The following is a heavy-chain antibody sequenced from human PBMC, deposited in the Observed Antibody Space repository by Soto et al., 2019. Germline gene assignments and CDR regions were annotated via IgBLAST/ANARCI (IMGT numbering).Heavy chain of an antibody. CDR3: ARAPDIVLIRAYYYYGMDV. CDR1: GFTFSSYA. Sequence: GGSLRLSCAASGFTFSSYAMHWVRQAPGKGLEWVAVISYDGSNKYCADSVKGRFTISRDNSKNTLYVQMSSLRPEDTAVYYCARAPDIVLIRAYYYYGMDVWRQGTTVTVSS. V-gene: IGHV3-30-3*01. J-gene: IGHJ6*02. D-gene: IGHD2-8*01. CDR2: ISYDGSNK.